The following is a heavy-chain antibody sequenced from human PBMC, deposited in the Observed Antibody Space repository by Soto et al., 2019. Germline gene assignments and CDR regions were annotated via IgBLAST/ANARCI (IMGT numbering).Heavy chain of an antibody. D-gene: IGHD3-10*01. CDR3: VKNSGWFNT. CDR1: GFTFGTTD. CDR2: IDGSGGIT. Sequence: QLLQSGGGLVQPGWSLTLSCAASGFTFGTTDMSWVRQAPGEGLEWVSTIDGSGGITYYADSVKGRFTISRDNSRNPVYLQMNSLRGYDTAMYYCVKNSGWFNTWGQGALVTVSS. V-gene: IGHV3-23*01. J-gene: IGHJ5*02.